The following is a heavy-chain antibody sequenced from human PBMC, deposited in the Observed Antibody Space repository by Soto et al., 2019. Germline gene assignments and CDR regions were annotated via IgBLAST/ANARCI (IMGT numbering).Heavy chain of an antibody. CDR1: GGSISSGGYY. V-gene: IGHV4-31*03. J-gene: IGHJ5*02. Sequence: SETLSLTCTVSGGSISSGGYYWSWIRQHPGKGLEWIGYIYYSGSTYYNPSLKSRVTISVDTSKNQFSLKLSSVTAADTAVYYCARDSYERWFDPWGQGTLLTVS. D-gene: IGHD3-3*01. CDR2: IYYSGST. CDR3: ARDSYERWFDP.